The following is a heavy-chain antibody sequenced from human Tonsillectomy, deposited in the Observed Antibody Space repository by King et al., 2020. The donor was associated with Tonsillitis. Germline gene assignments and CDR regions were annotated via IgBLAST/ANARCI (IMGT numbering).Heavy chain of an antibody. Sequence: QLQESGPGLVKPSETLSLTCTVSGGSLSSSSYSWGWIRQPPGKGLEWIGSIYYSGSTYYNPSLKSRVTISVDTSKNLFSLKLSSGTAADTAVYYCARHWGQLVRWFDPWGQGTLVTVSS. CDR2: IYYSGST. CDR3: ARHWGQLVRWFDP. D-gene: IGHD6-13*01. J-gene: IGHJ5*02. CDR1: GGSLSSSSYS. V-gene: IGHV4-39*07.